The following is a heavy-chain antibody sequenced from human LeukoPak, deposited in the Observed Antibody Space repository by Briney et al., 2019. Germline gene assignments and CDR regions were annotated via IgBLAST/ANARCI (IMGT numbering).Heavy chain of an antibody. CDR3: ARLWSKPERSSWYWDYYYYGMDV. V-gene: IGHV4-34*01. D-gene: IGHD6-13*01. CDR2: INHSGST. CDR1: GGTFSGYY. J-gene: IGHJ6*02. Sequence: PSETLSLTCAVYGGTFSGYYWSWIRQPPGKGLEWIGEINHSGSTNYNPSLKSRVTISVDTSKNQFSLKLSSVTAADTAVYYCARLWSKPERSSWYWDYYYYGMDVWGQGTTVTVSS.